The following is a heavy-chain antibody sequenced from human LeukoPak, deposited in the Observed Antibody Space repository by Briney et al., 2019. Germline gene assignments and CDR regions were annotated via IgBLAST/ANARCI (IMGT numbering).Heavy chain of an antibody. CDR3: ARQGSGSYYNIDY. J-gene: IGHJ4*02. CDR1: GGSISNYY. V-gene: IGHV4-4*07. Sequence: PPETLSLTCTVSGGSISNYYWSWIRQPAGKGLEWIGRIYTSGGINYNPSLKSRVTMPVDTSKNQFSLKLSSVTAADTAVYYCARQGSGSYYNIDYWGQGTLVTVSS. D-gene: IGHD3-10*01. CDR2: IYTSGGI.